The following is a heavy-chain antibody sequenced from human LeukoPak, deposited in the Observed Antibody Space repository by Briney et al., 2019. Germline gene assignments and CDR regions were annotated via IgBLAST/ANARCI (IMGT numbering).Heavy chain of an antibody. D-gene: IGHD1-26*01. CDR3: ARPRRSGSYYYYYGMDV. CDR1: GYTFTSYY. V-gene: IGHV1-46*01. Sequence: ASVKVSCKASGYTFTSYYIHWVRQAPGQGLEWMGIINPSGGSTSYAQKFQGRVTMTRDTSTSTVYMELSSLRSEDTAVYYCARPRRSGSYYYYYGMDVWGQGTTVTVSS. J-gene: IGHJ6*02. CDR2: INPSGGST.